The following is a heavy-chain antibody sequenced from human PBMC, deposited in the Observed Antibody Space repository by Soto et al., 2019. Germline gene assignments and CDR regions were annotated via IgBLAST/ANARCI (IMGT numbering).Heavy chain of an antibody. CDR3: ASVPFLNAIYYYYTDV. CDR1: GGSFSDHY. V-gene: IGHV4-34*01. J-gene: IGHJ6*03. D-gene: IGHD2-2*01. CDR2: INHSGST. Sequence: SETLSLTCAVYGGSFSDHYWSWIRQPPGKGLEWIGEINHSGSTNYNPSLKTRVTISVDTSKNQFSLKLSSVSAADTAVYYCASVPFLNAIYYYYTDVWGKGTTVTVSS.